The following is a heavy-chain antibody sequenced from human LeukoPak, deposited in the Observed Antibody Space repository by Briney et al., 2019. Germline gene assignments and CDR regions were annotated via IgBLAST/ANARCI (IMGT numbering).Heavy chain of an antibody. CDR1: GYTFTGYY. CDR3: ARDQRPGYCSSTSCLALVDY. CDR2: INPNSGGT. V-gene: IGHV1-2*02. J-gene: IGHJ4*02. D-gene: IGHD2-2*01. Sequence: ASVKVSCKASGYTFTGYYMHWVRQAPGQGLEWMGWINPNSGGTNYAQKFQGRVTMTRDTSISTAYMELSRLRSDDTAVYYCARDQRPGYCSSTSCLALVDYWGQGTLVTVSS.